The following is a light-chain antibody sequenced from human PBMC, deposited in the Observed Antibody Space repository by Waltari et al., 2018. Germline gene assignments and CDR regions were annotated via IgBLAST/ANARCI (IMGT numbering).Light chain of an antibody. J-gene: IGLJ2*01. Sequence: QPALTQPASVSGSPGQSITISCTGTSSDIGSYNLVSWYQQHPGKVPKLIIYEVIKRPSWISARFSGAKSGNTASLTISGLQAEDEAAYYCSSNAAGSSYVVFGGGTRLTVL. V-gene: IGLV2-23*02. CDR2: EVI. CDR1: SSDIGSYNL. CDR3: SSNAAGSSYVV.